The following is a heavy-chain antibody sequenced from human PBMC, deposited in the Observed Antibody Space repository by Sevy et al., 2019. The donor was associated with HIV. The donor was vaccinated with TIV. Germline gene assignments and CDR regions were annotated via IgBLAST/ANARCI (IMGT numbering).Heavy chain of an antibody. V-gene: IGHV3-15*01. CDR2: IKSKTDGGTT. D-gene: IGHD1-1*01. CDR1: GFTFSNAW. CDR3: TTDSKQRGLSALFDH. J-gene: IGHJ4*02. Sequence: GSLRLSCAASGFTFSNAWMSWVRQAPGKGLEWVGRIKSKTDGGTTDYAAPVKGRFTISRDDSKNTLYLQMNSLKTYDNAIHYCTTDSKQRGLSALFDHWGPGTPVTVSS.